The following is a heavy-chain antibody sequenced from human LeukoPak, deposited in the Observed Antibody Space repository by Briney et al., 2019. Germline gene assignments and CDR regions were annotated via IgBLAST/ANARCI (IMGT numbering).Heavy chain of an antibody. D-gene: IGHD3-22*01. CDR2: IYYSGST. CDR3: ARSSGYYYYSGNWFDP. CDR1: GGSISSYY. V-gene: IGHV4-59*01. Sequence: KPSETLSLICTVSGGSISSYYWSWIRQPPGKGLEWIGYIYYSGSTNYNPSLKSRVTISVDTSKNQFSLKLSSVTAADTAVYYCARSSGYYYYSGNWFDPWGQGTLVTVSS. J-gene: IGHJ5*02.